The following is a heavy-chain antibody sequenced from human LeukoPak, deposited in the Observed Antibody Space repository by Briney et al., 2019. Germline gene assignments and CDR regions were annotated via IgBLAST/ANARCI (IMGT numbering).Heavy chain of an antibody. CDR1: GGSISSSSYY. J-gene: IGHJ4*02. CDR2: IHPDGSEK. V-gene: IGHV3-7*01. CDR3: AKDSHWAFDY. D-gene: IGHD7-27*01. Sequence: PSETLSLTCTVSGGSISSSSYYWGWIRQPPGKGLEWVANIHPDGSEKYYVDSVKGRFTISRDNAKNSLYLQVNSLRDEDTAVYYCAKDSHWAFDYWGQGALVTVSS.